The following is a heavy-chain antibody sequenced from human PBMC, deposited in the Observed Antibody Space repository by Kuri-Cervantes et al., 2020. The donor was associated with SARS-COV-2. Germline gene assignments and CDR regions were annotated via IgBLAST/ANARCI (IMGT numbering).Heavy chain of an antibody. D-gene: IGHD3-22*01. V-gene: IGHV1-69*13. Sequence: SVKVSCKASGGTFSSYAISWVRQAPGQGLEWMGGIIPILGTANYAQKFQGRVTITADESTSTAYMELSSLRSEDTAVYYCARVPDDSSGYQGELDYWGQGTLVTVSS. CDR3: ARVPDDSSGYQGELDY. CDR1: GGTFSSYA. J-gene: IGHJ4*02. CDR2: IIPILGTA.